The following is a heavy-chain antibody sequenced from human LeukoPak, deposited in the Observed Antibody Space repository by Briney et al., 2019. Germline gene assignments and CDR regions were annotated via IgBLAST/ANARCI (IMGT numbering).Heavy chain of an antibody. Sequence: SETLSLTCSVSGGSLSIYYWTCIRQPPGKGLEWIGYIYYSGSTNYNPSLKSRVTISLDTSKNQFSLKLSSVTAADTAVYYCARAILSGYPDSWGQGTLVTVSS. J-gene: IGHJ4*02. D-gene: IGHD3-3*01. CDR1: GGSLSIYY. V-gene: IGHV4-59*01. CDR2: IYYSGST. CDR3: ARAILSGYPDS.